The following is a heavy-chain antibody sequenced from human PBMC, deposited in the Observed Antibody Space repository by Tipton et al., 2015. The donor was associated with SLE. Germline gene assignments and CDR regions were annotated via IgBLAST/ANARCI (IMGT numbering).Heavy chain of an antibody. CDR1: GYTFPNYG. D-gene: IGHD1-26*01. CDR3: ARVVGERFLGLCAL. J-gene: IGHJ2*01. CDR2: ITPYGGDT. Sequence: QLVQSGAEVKNPGASVKVSCKTSGYTFPNYGISWVRQAPGQGLEWMGWITPYGGDTNRPRTYYAQRFQDRVTLSTDTSASTAYMELRRLRSDDTAVYSCARVVGERFLGLCALCRRGTLVTVSS. V-gene: IGHV1-18*01.